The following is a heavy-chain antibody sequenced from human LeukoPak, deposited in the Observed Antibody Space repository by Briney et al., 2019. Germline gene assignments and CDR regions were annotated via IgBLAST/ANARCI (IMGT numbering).Heavy chain of an antibody. V-gene: IGHV1-8*01. Sequence: ASVKVSCKASGYTFTSYDINWVRQATGQGLEWMGWMNPNSGNTGYAQKFQGRVTMTRNTSISTAYMELSSLRSEDTAVYYCARRRFTVMYNWFDPWGQGTLVTVSS. J-gene: IGHJ5*02. CDR1: GYTFTSYD. D-gene: IGHD2-8*01. CDR2: MNPNSGNT. CDR3: ARRRFTVMYNWFDP.